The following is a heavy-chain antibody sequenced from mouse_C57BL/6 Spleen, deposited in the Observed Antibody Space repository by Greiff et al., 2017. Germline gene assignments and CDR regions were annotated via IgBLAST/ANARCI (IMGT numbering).Heavy chain of an antibody. CDR3: TRGSSGFYYAMDY. CDR2: IYPGNSDT. Sequence: VQLKQSGPVLARPGASVKMSCKTSGYTFTSYWMHWVKQRPGQGLEWIGAIYPGNSDTSYNQKFKGKAKLTAVTSASTAYMALSSLTNEDSAVYYCTRGSSGFYYAMDYWGQGTSVTVSS. CDR1: GYTFTSYW. V-gene: IGHV1-5*01. D-gene: IGHD3-2*02. J-gene: IGHJ4*01.